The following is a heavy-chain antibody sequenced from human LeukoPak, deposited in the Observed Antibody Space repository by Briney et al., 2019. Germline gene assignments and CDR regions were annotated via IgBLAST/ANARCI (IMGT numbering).Heavy chain of an antibody. CDR1: GFTFSSYS. Sequence: GGSLRLSCAASGFTFSSYSMNWVRQAPGKGLEWVSYISSSSSTIYYADSVKGRFTIPRDNAKNSLYLQMNSLRAEDTAVYYCARDKYYDFWSGSKVLGYYGMDVWGQGTTVTVSS. CDR2: ISSSSSTI. V-gene: IGHV3-48*01. D-gene: IGHD3-3*01. CDR3: ARDKYYDFWSGSKVLGYYGMDV. J-gene: IGHJ6*02.